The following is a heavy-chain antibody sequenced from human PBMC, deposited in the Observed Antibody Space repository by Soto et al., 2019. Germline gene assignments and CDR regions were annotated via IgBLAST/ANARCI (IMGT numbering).Heavy chain of an antibody. D-gene: IGHD6-19*01. J-gene: IGHJ6*02. CDR3: ARDGQSLAPYALDV. Sequence: QVQVVESGGGVVQTGRSLRLSCTASGFTFSGHAMHWVRQPPGKGLEWVAQIWNDGSNKYYADSVKGRFTISSDNSKNTLYVQMDSLRVEDTAVYYCARDGQSLAPYALDVWGQGTSVTVSS. V-gene: IGHV3-33*01. CDR1: GFTFSGHA. CDR2: IWNDGSNK.